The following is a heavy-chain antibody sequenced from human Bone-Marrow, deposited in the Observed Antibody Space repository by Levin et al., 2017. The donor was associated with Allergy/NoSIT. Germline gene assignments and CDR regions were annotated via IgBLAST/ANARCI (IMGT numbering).Heavy chain of an antibody. CDR3: ARKRGSSWYLWFDP. CDR2: ISSSSNTM. CDR1: FFPFLLSL. J-gene: IGHJ5*02. Sequence: SLLLSFSSSFFPFLLSLLNWVRQAPGKGLEWLSYISSSSNTMYYADSVKGRFTLSRAHAKNSLFLQMSSLRAEDTAVYYCARKRGSSWYLWFDPWGQGTLVTVSS. V-gene: IGHV3-48*04. D-gene: IGHD6-13*01.